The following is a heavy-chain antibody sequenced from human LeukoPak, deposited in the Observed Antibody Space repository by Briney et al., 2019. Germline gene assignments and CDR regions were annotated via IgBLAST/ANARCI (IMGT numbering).Heavy chain of an antibody. CDR2: INPSGGSA. J-gene: IGHJ3*02. CDR1: GYTFTSYY. D-gene: IGHD3-22*01. CDR3: ARDIRLSYYYDSSGYYYGGAFDI. V-gene: IGHV1-46*01. Sequence: GASVKVSCKASGYTFTSYYMHWVRQAPGQGLEWMGIINPSGGSASYAQKFQGRVTMTRDTSTSTVYMELSSLRSEDTAVYYCARDIRLSYYYDSSGYYYGGAFDIWGQGTMVTVSS.